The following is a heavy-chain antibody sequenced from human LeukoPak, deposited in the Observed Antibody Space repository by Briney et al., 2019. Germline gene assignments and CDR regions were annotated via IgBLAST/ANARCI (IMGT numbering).Heavy chain of an antibody. CDR2: ISSTSITI. CDR3: ARGASSGWYRFDY. J-gene: IGHJ4*02. Sequence: GGSLRLSCVASGFTFRGYSMNCVRQTPGKGLEGISHISSTSITIYYADSVQARFTISRDNAKNSLYLQMNSLRAEDTAIYYCARGASSGWYRFDYWGQGTLVTVSS. CDR1: GFTFRGYS. D-gene: IGHD6-19*01. V-gene: IGHV3-48*01.